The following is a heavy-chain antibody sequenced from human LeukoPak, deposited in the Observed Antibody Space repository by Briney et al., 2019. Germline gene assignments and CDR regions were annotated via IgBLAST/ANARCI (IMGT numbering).Heavy chain of an antibody. CDR3: AREGAGVNDY. Sequence: GGSLRLSCAASGFMFSSYSMNWVRQAPGKGLEWVANIKQDGSEKDYVDSVKGRFTISRDNAKNSLYLQMNSLSGEDTAVYYCAREGAGVNDYWGQGTLVTVSS. CDR1: GFMFSSYS. V-gene: IGHV3-7*01. D-gene: IGHD3-10*01. J-gene: IGHJ4*02. CDR2: IKQDGSEK.